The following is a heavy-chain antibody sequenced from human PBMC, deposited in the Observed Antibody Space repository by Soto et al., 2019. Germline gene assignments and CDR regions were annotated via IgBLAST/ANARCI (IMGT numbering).Heavy chain of an antibody. CDR1: GGSISSGDYY. V-gene: IGHV4-30-4*01. CDR3: ARELEAPTGGMDV. Sequence: SETLSLTCTVSGGSISSGDYYWSWIRQPPGKGLEWIGYIYYSGSTYYNPSLKSRVTISVDTSKNQFSLKLSSVTAADTAVYYCARELEAPTGGMDVWGRGTTVTVSS. CDR2: IYYSGST. D-gene: IGHD1-1*01. J-gene: IGHJ6*02.